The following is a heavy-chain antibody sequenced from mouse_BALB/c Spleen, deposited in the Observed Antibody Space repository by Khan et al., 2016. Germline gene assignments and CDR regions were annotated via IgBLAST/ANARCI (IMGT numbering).Heavy chain of an antibody. J-gene: IGHJ4*01. CDR3: ARTGDYPYYAMDY. Sequence: IQLVQSGPELKKPGETVKISCKASEYTFTNYGMNWVKQAPGKGLKWMGWINTNTGEPTYAEEFKGRFAFSLEASASTAYLQINNLKNADSATYFCARTGDYPYYAMDYWGQRTSVTVSS. V-gene: IGHV9-3*02. CDR1: EYTFTNYG. CDR2: INTNTGEP. D-gene: IGHD2-13*01.